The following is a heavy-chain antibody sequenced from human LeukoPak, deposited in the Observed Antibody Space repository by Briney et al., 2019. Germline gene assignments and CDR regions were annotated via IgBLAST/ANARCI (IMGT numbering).Heavy chain of an antibody. V-gene: IGHV4-39*07. Sequence: SETLSLTCTVSGGSISSSSYYWGWIRRPPGKGLEWIGSIHYSGSTYYNTSLKSRVSISVDTSKNQFSLKLRSVTAADTAVYYCARDHQGTYFDFWSGSKANNYYYMDVWGKGTTVTVSS. CDR2: IHYSGST. J-gene: IGHJ6*03. CDR1: GGSISSSSYY. D-gene: IGHD3-3*01. CDR3: ARDHQGTYFDFWSGSKANNYYYMDV.